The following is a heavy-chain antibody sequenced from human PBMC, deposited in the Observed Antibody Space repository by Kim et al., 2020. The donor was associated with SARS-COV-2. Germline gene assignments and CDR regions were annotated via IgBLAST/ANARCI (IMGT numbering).Heavy chain of an antibody. CDR3: ARLMSSGYYKEIAFDI. D-gene: IGHD3-22*01. CDR2: IYPGDSDT. Sequence: GESLKISCKGSGYSFTSYWIGWVHQMPGKGLEWMGIIYPGDSDTRYSPSFQVQVTISADKSISTAYLQWSSLKASDTAMYYCARLMSSGYYKEIAFDIWGQGTMVTVSS. J-gene: IGHJ3*02. V-gene: IGHV5-51*07. CDR1: GYSFTSYW.